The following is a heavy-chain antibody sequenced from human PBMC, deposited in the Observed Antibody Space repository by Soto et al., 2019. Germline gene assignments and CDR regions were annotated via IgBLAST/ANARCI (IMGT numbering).Heavy chain of an antibody. J-gene: IGHJ5*02. Sequence: GGSLRLSCAASGFIFSTSSMNWVRQAPGKGLEWVSAISGSGGSTYYADSVKGRFTISRDNSKNTLYLQMNSLRAEDTAVYYCAKHYDYSSSWYLNWFDPWGQGTLVTVSS. D-gene: IGHD6-13*01. CDR1: GFIFSTSS. CDR2: ISGSGGST. V-gene: IGHV3-23*01. CDR3: AKHYDYSSSWYLNWFDP.